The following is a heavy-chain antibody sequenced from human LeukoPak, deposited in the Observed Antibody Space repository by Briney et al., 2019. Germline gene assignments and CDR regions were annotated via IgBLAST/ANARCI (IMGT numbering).Heavy chain of an antibody. Sequence: SSETLSLTCAVSGGSISSSDWWSWVRQPPGRGLEWIGYIWRSDHTNYNPSLKSRVTMSLDKSKNQFSLKLSSVTAADTAVYYCARRYTASPGERFDYWGQGTPVTVSS. V-gene: IGHV4-4*02. D-gene: IGHD2-2*02. CDR1: GGSISSSDW. CDR2: IWRSDHT. CDR3: ARRYTASPGERFDY. J-gene: IGHJ4*02.